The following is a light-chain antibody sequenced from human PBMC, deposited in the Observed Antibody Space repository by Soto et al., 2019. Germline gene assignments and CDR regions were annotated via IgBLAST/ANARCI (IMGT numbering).Light chain of an antibody. J-gene: IGLJ1*01. CDR1: SSDVGGYNY. CDR3: SSYAGSNNYV. Sequence: QSALTQPPSASRSPEQSVTISCTGTSSDVGGYNYVSWYQQHPGKAPKLMIYEVSKRPSGVPDRFSGSKSGNTASLTVSGLQAEDEADYYCSSYAGSNNYVFGTGTQLTVL. CDR2: EVS. V-gene: IGLV2-8*02.